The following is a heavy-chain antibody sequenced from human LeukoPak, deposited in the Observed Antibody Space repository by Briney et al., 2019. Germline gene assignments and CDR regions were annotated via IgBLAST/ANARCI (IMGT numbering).Heavy chain of an antibody. D-gene: IGHD3-22*01. J-gene: IGHJ4*02. V-gene: IGHV3-23*01. CDR3: AKAEPRTYYNDNSGHYYFDY. CDR1: GFSFSSYA. Sequence: GGSLRLSCVASGFSFSSYAMSWVRQAPGKGLEWVSSSSYSGVSTYYIDSVKGRFTISRGNSKNTLYLQMSSLRAEDTAVYYCAKAEPRTYYNDNSGHYYFDYWGQGTLVTVSS. CDR2: SSYSGVST.